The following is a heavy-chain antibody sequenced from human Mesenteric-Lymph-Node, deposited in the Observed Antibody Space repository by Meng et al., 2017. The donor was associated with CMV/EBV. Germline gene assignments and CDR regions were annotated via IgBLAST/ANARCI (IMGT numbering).Heavy chain of an antibody. J-gene: IGHJ4*02. Sequence: VRVQQWGGGMLKPSGSLSLTGAVYGGSFSGYYWSWIRQPPGKGLEWIGEINRSGSTNYNPSLKSRVTISVDTSKNQFSLKLSSVTAADTAVYYCARHQRWLKSEGGFNYWGQGTLVTASS. CDR3: ARHQRWLKSEGGFNY. CDR2: INRSGST. V-gene: IGHV4-34*01. CDR1: GGSFSGYY. D-gene: IGHD4-23*01.